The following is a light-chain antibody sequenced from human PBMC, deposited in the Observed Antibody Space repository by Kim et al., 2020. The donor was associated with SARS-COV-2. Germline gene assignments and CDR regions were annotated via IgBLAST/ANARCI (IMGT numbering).Light chain of an antibody. CDR2: QDS. V-gene: IGLV3-1*01. J-gene: IGLJ3*02. CDR3: QAWDSSTAV. Sequence: VAPGQTAIITCCRDKLGDKFACWYQQKPGQSPVLVIYQDSKRPSGIPERFSGSNSGNTATLTISGTHAMDEADYYCQAWDSSTAVFGGGTKLTVL. CDR1: KLGDKF.